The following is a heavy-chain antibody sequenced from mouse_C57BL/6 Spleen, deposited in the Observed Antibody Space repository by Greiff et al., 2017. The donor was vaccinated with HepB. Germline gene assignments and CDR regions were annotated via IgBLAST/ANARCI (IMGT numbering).Heavy chain of an antibody. Sequence: QVQLQQSGAELVKPGASVKVSCKASGYTFTSYWMHWVKQRPGQGLEWIGRIHTSDSDTNYNQKFKGKATLTVDKSSSTAYMQLSGLTSEDSAGYYCAIPLGRCVYVHDWCQGTTLTGSS. D-gene: IGHD3-1*01. J-gene: IGHJ2*01. V-gene: IGHV1-74*01. CDR3: AIPLGRCVYVHD. CDR2: IHTSDSDT. CDR1: GYTFTSYW.